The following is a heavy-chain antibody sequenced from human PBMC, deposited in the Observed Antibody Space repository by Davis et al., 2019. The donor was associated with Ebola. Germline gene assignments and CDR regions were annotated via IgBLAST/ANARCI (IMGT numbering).Heavy chain of an antibody. V-gene: IGHV1-46*01. CDR3: ARGRNSAEAYEKEFDY. Sequence: AASVKVSCKASGYTFISYYMHWVRQAPGQGLEWMGIINPSGGSTSYAQKFQGRVTMTRDTSTSTVYMELSSLRSEDTAMYYCARGRNSAEAYEKEFDYWGQGTLVIVSS. CDR1: GYTFISYY. J-gene: IGHJ4*02. D-gene: IGHD3-3*01. CDR2: INPSGGST.